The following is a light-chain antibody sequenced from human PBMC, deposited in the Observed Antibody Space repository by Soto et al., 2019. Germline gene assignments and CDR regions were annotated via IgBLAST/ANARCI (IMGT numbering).Light chain of an antibody. CDR1: TGAVTSGHL. CDR3: LLTYHGVRV. J-gene: IGLJ1*01. V-gene: IGLV7-46*01. CDR2: ATS. Sequence: QAVVTQEPSLTVYPGDTVTLTCVSSTGAVTSGHLPSWFQQKPGQAPMTLIYATSTTHSWTPARFSGSLLGGKAALTLSGAQPEDEAKYYCLLTYHGVRVFGTGTKLTVL.